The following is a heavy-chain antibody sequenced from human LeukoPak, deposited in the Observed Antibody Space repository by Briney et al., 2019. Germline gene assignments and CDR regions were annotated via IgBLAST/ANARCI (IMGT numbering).Heavy chain of an antibody. CDR2: VIAYNGNT. CDR1: GYTCTSYG. V-gene: IGHV1-18*01. Sequence: GASVTVSCKASGYTCTSYGISWVRQAPGQGLEWMGWVIAYNGNTNYAQKLQGRVTMTTDTSTRTAYMELRSLRSDDTAVYYCAREADSSSWFLSPEGMDVWGQGTTVTVSS. J-gene: IGHJ6*02. D-gene: IGHD6-13*01. CDR3: AREADSSSWFLSPEGMDV.